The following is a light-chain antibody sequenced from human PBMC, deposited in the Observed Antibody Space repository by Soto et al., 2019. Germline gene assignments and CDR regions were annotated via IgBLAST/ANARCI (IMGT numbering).Light chain of an antibody. CDR1: SSNIGAGYD. Sequence: QSVLTQPPSVSGAPGQRVTISCTGSSSNIGAGYDVHWYQQVPGTAPKLLIYGNNNRPSGVPDRFSGSKSGTSASLAITGLQAEDEAEYYCQSFDSSLSGVLGGGTKVTVL. CDR2: GNN. V-gene: IGLV1-40*01. CDR3: QSFDSSLSGV. J-gene: IGLJ3*02.